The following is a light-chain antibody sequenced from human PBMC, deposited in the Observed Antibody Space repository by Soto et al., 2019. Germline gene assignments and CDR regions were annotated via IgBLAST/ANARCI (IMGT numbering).Light chain of an antibody. V-gene: IGKV1-39*01. CDR1: RTIPTY. CDR3: QQSYSTPCT. J-gene: IGKJ2*02. CDR2: AES. Sequence: DIQMTQSPSSLSASVGDRVTITCRASRTIPTYLNCYQKKPGKAPKLLIYAESTLQSGVPSSFSGSGSGTDFTLTISSLQPEDFATYYCQQSYSTPCTFGQGTELEIK.